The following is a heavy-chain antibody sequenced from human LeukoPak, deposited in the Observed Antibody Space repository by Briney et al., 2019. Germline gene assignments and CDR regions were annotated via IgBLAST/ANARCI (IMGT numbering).Heavy chain of an antibody. CDR1: GDSISSYH. CDR2: IYYSGST. V-gene: IGHV4-59*08. Sequence: PSETLSLTCTVSGDSISSYHWSWIRQPPGKGLEWIGYIYYSGSTTYNPSLKSRVTISVDTSKNQFSLKLSPVTAADTAVYYCARRYYYDSSGYSNWGQGTLVTVSS. D-gene: IGHD3-22*01. CDR3: ARRYYYDSSGYSN. J-gene: IGHJ4*02.